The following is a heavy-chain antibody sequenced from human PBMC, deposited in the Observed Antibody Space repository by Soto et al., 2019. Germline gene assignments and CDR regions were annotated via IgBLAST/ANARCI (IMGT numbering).Heavy chain of an antibody. J-gene: IGHJ4*02. CDR3: ARDRSEVWFGELLYYFDY. CDR1: GFTFSSYW. V-gene: IGHV3-7*01. Sequence: GGSLRLSCAASGFTFSSYWMSWVRQAPGKGLEWVANIKQDGSEKYYVDSVKGRFTISRDNAKNSLYLQMNSLRAEDTAVYYCARDRSEVWFGELLYYFDYWGQGTLVTVSS. CDR2: IKQDGSEK. D-gene: IGHD3-10*01.